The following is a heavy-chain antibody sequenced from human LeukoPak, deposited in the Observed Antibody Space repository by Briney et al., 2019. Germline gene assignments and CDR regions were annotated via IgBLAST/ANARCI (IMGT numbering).Heavy chain of an antibody. CDR1: GFTVSSNY. D-gene: IGHD5-12*01. V-gene: IGHV3-53*01. J-gene: IGHJ6*02. Sequence: GGSLRLSCAASGFTVSSNYMSWVRQAPGKGLEWVSVIYSGGSTNYADSVRGRFTISRDNSKNALYLQMNSLRDEDTAVYYCARGRYEISAAMDVWGQGTTVTVSS. CDR2: IYSGGST. CDR3: ARGRYEISAAMDV.